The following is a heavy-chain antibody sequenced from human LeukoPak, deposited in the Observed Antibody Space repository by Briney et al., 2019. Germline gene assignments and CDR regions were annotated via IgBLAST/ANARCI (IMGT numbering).Heavy chain of an antibody. Sequence: GGSLRLSCAASGFTVSSNYMGWVRQAPDKGLEWVSVIYSGGTTYYADSVKGRFTISRDISKNTVFLQMNSLRAEDTAVYYCARNFGNSYNSWGQGILVTVSS. CDR2: IYSGGTT. V-gene: IGHV3-53*01. CDR1: GFTVSSNY. J-gene: IGHJ4*02. CDR3: ARNFGNSYNS. D-gene: IGHD5-18*01.